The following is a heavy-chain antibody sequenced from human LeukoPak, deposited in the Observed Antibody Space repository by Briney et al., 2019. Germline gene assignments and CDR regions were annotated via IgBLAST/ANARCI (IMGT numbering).Heavy chain of an antibody. D-gene: IGHD3-10*01. V-gene: IGHV5-51*01. J-gene: IGHJ6*02. CDR3: ARGAYCSGSSYNYYGMDV. Sequence: GESVKISCKGSGYSFATSWMVWVRQMPGKALEWMGFIYPDDCDSRYSPSLEGQVTFSVDKSISIAYLQWSSLKASDTAIQYCARGAYCSGSSYNYYGMDVWGQGTPVTVSS. CDR2: IYPDDCDS. CDR1: GYSFATSW.